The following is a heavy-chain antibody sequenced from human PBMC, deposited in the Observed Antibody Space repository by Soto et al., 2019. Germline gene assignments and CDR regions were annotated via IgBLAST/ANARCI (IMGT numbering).Heavy chain of an antibody. CDR1: GFTFSGSA. J-gene: IGHJ6*02. Sequence: EVQLVESGGGLVQPGGSLKLSCAASGFTFSGSAMHWVRQASGKGLEWVGRIRSKANSYATAYAASVKGRFTISRDDSKNTAYLQMNSLKTEDTAVYYCTRHQDDYGDYPYYYYGMDVWGQGTTVTVSS. CDR2: IRSKANSYAT. CDR3: TRHQDDYGDYPYYYYGMDV. V-gene: IGHV3-73*02. D-gene: IGHD4-17*01.